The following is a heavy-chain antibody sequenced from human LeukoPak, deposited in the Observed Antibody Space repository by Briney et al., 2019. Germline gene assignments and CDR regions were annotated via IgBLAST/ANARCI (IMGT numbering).Heavy chain of an antibody. Sequence: GASVKVSCKASGSTFTSYYLHWVRQAPGQGLEWMGMINPNGDTTYAQRFEGRVTMTRDTSTSTVYMDLSSLRSEDTAVYSCARATYGSGWYDSWGQGTLVTVSS. CDR1: GSTFTSYY. CDR3: ARATYGSGWYDS. CDR2: INPNGDT. V-gene: IGHV1-46*01. D-gene: IGHD6-19*01. J-gene: IGHJ5*01.